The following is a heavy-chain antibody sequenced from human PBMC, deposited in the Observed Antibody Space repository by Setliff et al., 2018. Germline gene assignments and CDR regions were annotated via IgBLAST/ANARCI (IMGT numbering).Heavy chain of an antibody. J-gene: IGHJ6*03. CDR1: GGTFSDYY. Sequence: SETLSLTCAASGGTFSDYYWTWIRQPPGKGLEWIGEINHSGSSNYNPSLKSRVTISVDTSKNQFSLKLSSVTAADTAIYYCARHDARGYYYYMDVWGEGTTVTVSS. V-gene: IGHV4-34*01. CDR2: INHSGSS. CDR3: ARHDARGYYYYMDV. D-gene: IGHD3-10*01.